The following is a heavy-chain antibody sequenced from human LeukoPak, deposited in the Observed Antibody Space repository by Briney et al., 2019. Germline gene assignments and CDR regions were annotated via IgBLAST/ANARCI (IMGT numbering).Heavy chain of an antibody. V-gene: IGHV3-30*04. CDR3: ARDYLSGSYYPIGWFDP. CDR2: ISYDGSNK. J-gene: IGHJ5*02. Sequence: PGGSLRLSCAASGFTFSSYAMHWVRQAPGKGLEWVAVISYDGSNKYYADSVKGRFTISRDNSKNTLYLQMNSLRAEDTAVYYCARDYLSGSYYPIGWFDPWGQGTLVTVSS. CDR1: GFTFSSYA. D-gene: IGHD1-26*01.